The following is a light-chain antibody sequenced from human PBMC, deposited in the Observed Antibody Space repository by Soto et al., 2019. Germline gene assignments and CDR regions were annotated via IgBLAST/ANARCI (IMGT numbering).Light chain of an antibody. Sequence: DIQKTQSPSSLSASVGDRVTIACRTSQSISNYLNWYQQKPGKAPKLLIYAAFSLQSGVPSRFSGSGSGTEFTLTISSLQAEDFATYYCQQSYSTPRTFGQGTKVDIK. CDR3: QQSYSTPRT. J-gene: IGKJ1*01. V-gene: IGKV1-39*01. CDR1: QSISNY. CDR2: AAF.